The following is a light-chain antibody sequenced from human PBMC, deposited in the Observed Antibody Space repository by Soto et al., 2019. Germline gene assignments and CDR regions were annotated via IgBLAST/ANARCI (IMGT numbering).Light chain of an antibody. J-gene: IGKJ1*01. V-gene: IGKV3-20*01. CDR2: GAS. CDR1: QSVSSSY. CDR3: QQYGSSLSWT. Sequence: EIVLMQSPCTLSLSPGERATLSCRASQSVSSSYLAWYQQKPGQAPRLLIYGASSRATGIPDRFSGSGSGTDFTLTISRLEPEDFAVYYCQQYGSSLSWTFGQGTKVDIK.